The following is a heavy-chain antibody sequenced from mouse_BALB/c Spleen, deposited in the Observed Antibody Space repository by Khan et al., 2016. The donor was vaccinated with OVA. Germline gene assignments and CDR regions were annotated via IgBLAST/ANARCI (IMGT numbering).Heavy chain of an antibody. CDR3: ARGGITTGYFDY. CDR1: GYTFTNYW. D-gene: IGHD1-1*01. V-gene: IGHV1-87*01. CDR2: TYPGNGDT. Sequence: QVRLQQSGAELARPGASVKLSCKASGYTFTNYWMQWVKQRPGQGLEWIGNTYPGNGDTRYTQNFKGKATLTADKSSNTAYMQLSSLASEDAAVYYCARGGITTGYFDYWGLGTTLTVSS. J-gene: IGHJ2*01.